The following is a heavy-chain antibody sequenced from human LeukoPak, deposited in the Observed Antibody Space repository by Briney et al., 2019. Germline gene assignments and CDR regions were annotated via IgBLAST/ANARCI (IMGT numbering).Heavy chain of an antibody. CDR1: GYTFISYY. D-gene: IGHD3-10*01. V-gene: IGHV1-46*01. CDR3: AREGYRGTYYFDY. CDR2: INPSGGRT. Sequence: ASVKVSCKASGYTFISYYMHWVRQAPGQGLEWMGTINPSGGRTDYAQKFQGRVTTTSDTSTSIVYLDLSSLRSEDTAVYYCAREGYRGTYYFDYWGQGTVVTVSS. J-gene: IGHJ4*02.